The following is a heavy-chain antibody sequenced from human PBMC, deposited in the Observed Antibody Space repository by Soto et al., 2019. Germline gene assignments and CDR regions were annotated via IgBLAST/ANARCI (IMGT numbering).Heavy chain of an antibody. J-gene: IGHJ3*02. D-gene: IGHD3-3*01. CDR1: GYTXTTYG. V-gene: IGHV1-18*01. Sequence: SXKVSFKASGYTXTTYGINLVRQAPGQGLEWMGWISDNNSNTHYAQNLRGRLTITTDTSTSTAYIELRSLTSDDTAVYYCATDHPHYFDFWRPLGASDIWGQGTMGTVSS. CDR3: ATDHPHYFDFWRPLGASDI. CDR2: ISDNNSNT.